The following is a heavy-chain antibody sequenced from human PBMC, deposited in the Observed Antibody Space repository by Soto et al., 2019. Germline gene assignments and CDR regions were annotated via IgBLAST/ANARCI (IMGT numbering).Heavy chain of an antibody. D-gene: IGHD1-7*01. CDR3: ARHVPYYWTYKYFDL. CDR1: GGSISSSSYY. J-gene: IGHJ2*01. Sequence: QLQLQESGPGLVKPSETLSLTCTVSGGSISSSSYYWGWIRQPPGKGLEWIGSIYYSGSTYYNPSLKSRVTISVDTSKNQFSLKLSSVTAADTAVYYCARHVPYYWTYKYFDLWGRGTLVTVSS. CDR2: IYYSGST. V-gene: IGHV4-39*01.